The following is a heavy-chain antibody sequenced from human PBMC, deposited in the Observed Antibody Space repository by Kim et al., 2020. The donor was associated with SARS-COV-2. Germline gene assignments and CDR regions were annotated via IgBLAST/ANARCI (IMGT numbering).Heavy chain of an antibody. J-gene: IGHJ4*02. CDR3: ARRPMVRGVIKYYFDY. CDR1: GGSFSGYY. Sequence: SETLSLTCAVYGGSFSGYYWSWIRQPPGKGLEWIGEINHSGSTNYNPSLKSRVTISVDTSKNQFSLKLSSVTAADTAVYYCARRPMVRGVIKYYFDYWGQGTLVTVSS. D-gene: IGHD3-10*01. CDR2: INHSGST. V-gene: IGHV4-34*01.